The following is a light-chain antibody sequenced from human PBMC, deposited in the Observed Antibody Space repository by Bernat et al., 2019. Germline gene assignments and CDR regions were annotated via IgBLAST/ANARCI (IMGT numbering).Light chain of an antibody. CDR1: HSISSW. J-gene: IGKJ4*01. CDR2: KAS. Sequence: DIQMTQSPSTLSASVGDRVTIICRARHSISSWLAWYQQKPGKVPKLLIYKASNLESGVPPRFSGSGSGTAFTLTISSLQPDDFATYYCQQYHTYSLSFGGRTKVEIK. V-gene: IGKV1-5*03. CDR3: QQYHTYSLS.